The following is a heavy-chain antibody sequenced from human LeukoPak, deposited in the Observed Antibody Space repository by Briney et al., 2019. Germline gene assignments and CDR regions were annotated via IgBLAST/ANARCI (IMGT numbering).Heavy chain of an antibody. V-gene: IGHV4-4*07. CDR3: ARTSPRAATFDY. CDR1: GGSISSYY. D-gene: IGHD2-15*01. J-gene: IGHJ4*02. CDR2: IYTSGTT. Sequence: SETLSLTCAVSGGSISSYYWSWIRQPAGKGLEWIGRIYTSGTTNYNPSLKSRVTMSVDTSKNQFSLNLNSVTAADTAVYYCARTSPRAATFDYWGQGTLVTVSA.